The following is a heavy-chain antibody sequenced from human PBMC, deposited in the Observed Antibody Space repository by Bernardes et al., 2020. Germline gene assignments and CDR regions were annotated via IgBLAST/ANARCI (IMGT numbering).Heavy chain of an antibody. Sequence: GWSLRLSCAASGFSISDYSMNWVRQAPGKGLEWISYISSSSDSIYQADSVKGRFTISRDNAKNSLYLQTNSLRGEDTAVYYCARGGYYYDRSLGAFDIWGQGTRVTVSS. CDR2: ISSSSDSI. D-gene: IGHD3-22*01. J-gene: IGHJ3*02. CDR1: GFSISDYS. CDR3: ARGGYYYDRSLGAFDI. V-gene: IGHV3-48*01.